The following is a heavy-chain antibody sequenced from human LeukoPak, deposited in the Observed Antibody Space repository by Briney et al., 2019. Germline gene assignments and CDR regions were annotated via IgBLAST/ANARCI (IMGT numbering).Heavy chain of an antibody. Sequence: SQTLSLTCAISGDSVSSNSVAWNWIRQSPSRGLEWLGRTYYRSTWYNDYAVSVRGRITVNPDTSKNQFSLHLNSVTPEDTAVYYCARRLTQYDCFDPWGQGILVTVSS. V-gene: IGHV6-1*01. CDR1: GDSVSSNSVA. J-gene: IGHJ5*02. D-gene: IGHD2-2*01. CDR2: TYYRSTWYN. CDR3: ARRLTQYDCFDP.